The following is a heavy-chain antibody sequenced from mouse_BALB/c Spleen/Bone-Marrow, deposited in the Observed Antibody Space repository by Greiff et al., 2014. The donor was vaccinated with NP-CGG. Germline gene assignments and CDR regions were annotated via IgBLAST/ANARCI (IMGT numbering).Heavy chain of an antibody. CDR3: AERNVWFPFDY. D-gene: IGHD1-1*02. CDR1: VFSFSNYY. Sequence: EVQLQQSGPDLVQTGASVKISCTASVFSFSNYYMHWVHQTPGKSLEWIGYISGYNGASNYTEKFKGKSTFTIDTSSSTVYMQINSRTSEASAVIYCAERNVWFPFDYWGQGTPLTVSP. CDR2: ISGYNGAS. J-gene: IGHJ2*01. V-gene: IGHV1S46*01.